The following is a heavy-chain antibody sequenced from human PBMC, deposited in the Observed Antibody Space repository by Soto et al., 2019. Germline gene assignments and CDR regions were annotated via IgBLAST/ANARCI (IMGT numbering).Heavy chain of an antibody. J-gene: IGHJ4*02. CDR2: INAGNGNT. D-gene: IGHD3-22*01. V-gene: IGHV1-3*01. Sequence: QVQLVQSGAEVKKPGASVKVSCKASGYTFTSYAMHWVRQAPGQRLEWMGWINAGNGNTKYSQKFQGRVTITRDTSASTAYMELSSLRSEDTAVHYCAREFEVITLPPGFDYWGQGTLVTVSS. CDR3: AREFEVITLPPGFDY. CDR1: GYTFTSYA.